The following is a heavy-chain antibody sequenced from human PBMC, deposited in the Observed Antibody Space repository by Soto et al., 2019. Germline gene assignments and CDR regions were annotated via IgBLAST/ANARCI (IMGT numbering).Heavy chain of an antibody. CDR2: INHSGST. J-gene: IGHJ4*02. D-gene: IGHD2-15*01. CDR3: ARGPRYCSGGSCYYQGRAYDY. Sequence: SETLSLTCAVYGGSFSGYYWSWIRQPPGKGLEWIGEINHSGSTNYNPSLKSRVTISVDTSKNQFSLKLSSVTAADTAVYYCARGPRYCSGGSCYYQGRAYDYWGQGTLVTVSS. V-gene: IGHV4-34*01. CDR1: GGSFSGYY.